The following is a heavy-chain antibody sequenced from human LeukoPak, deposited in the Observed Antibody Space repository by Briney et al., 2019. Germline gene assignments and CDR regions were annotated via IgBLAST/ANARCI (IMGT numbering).Heavy chain of an antibody. V-gene: IGHV4-39*07. CDR2: FYYSGTT. CDR3: ARRTDGYMLPNFDY. Sequence: PSETLSLTCTVSGGSISSSGYYWGWLRQPPVKGLEWIGSFYYSGTTYYNPSLKSRLTISVDTSRNHFSLTLSSVTAADTAVYYCARRTDGYMLPNFDYWGQGTLVTVSS. D-gene: IGHD5-24*01. J-gene: IGHJ4*02. CDR1: GGSISSSGYY.